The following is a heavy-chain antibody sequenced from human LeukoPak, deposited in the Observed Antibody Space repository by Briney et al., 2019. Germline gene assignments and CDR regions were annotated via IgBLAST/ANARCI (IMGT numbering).Heavy chain of an antibody. Sequence: PGGSLRLSCAASGFTFSDHYMDWVRQAPGKGLEWVGRTRNKANSYTTEYAASVKGRFTISRDDSKNSLYLQMNSLKTEDTAVYYCARVWLVLDYYYMDVWGKGTTVTVSS. V-gene: IGHV3-72*01. CDR2: TRNKANSYTT. CDR3: ARVWLVLDYYYMDV. D-gene: IGHD6-19*01. CDR1: GFTFSDHY. J-gene: IGHJ6*03.